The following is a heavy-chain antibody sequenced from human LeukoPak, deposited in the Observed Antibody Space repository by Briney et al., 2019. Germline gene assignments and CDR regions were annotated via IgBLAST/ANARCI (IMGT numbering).Heavy chain of an antibody. CDR1: GFTFSNYD. J-gene: IGHJ6*02. D-gene: IGHD3-9*01. CDR2: TSGNGDRT. CDR3: AKETGSLPLLYGMDV. V-gene: IGHV3-23*01. Sequence: GGSLRLSCAASGFTFSNYDMTWVRQAPGKGLEWVSGTSGNGDRTHYADSVKGRFTISRDNSKNTLYLQMNSLRAEDTAVYYCAKETGSLPLLYGMDVWGQGTTVTVSS.